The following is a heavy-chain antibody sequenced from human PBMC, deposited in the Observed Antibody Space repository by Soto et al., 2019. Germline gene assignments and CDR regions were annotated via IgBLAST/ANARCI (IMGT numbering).Heavy chain of an antibody. CDR3: PKDAVYNAGLWLPES. V-gene: IGHV3-23*01. CDR2: TVGSGQT. CDR1: GFTLSTFG. J-gene: IGHJ5*02. D-gene: IGHD2-21*01. Sequence: PEGSLRLSCAVSGFTLSTFGRMWTRHPQRKELQWVSGTVGSGQTYHGASVTGRFTSSKDDSKNTLYLQKNRLRAEETAVDYCPKDAVYNAGLWLPESWGQGTLVTVSS.